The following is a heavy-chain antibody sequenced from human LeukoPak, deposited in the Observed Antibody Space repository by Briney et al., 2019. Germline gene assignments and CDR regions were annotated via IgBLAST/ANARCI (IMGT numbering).Heavy chain of an antibody. CDR3: ARGEQYSSSWNAPLNY. D-gene: IGHD6-13*01. J-gene: IGHJ4*02. V-gene: IGHV3-7*01. CDR2: IKQDGSEK. CDR1: GFTFSSYW. Sequence: GSLRLSCAASGFTFSSYWMSWVRQAPGKGLEWVANIKQDGSEKYYVDSVKGRFTISRDNAKNSLYLQMNGLRAEDTAVYYCARGEQYSSSWNAPLNYWGQGTLVTVSS.